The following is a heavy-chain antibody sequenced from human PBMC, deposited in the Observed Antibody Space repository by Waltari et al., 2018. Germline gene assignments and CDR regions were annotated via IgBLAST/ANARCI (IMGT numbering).Heavy chain of an antibody. J-gene: IGHJ1*01. V-gene: IGHV1-24*01. D-gene: IGHD6-13*01. CDR3: ETFSPLRIAAAGTAAEYFQH. Sequence: QVQLVQSGAEVKKPGASVKVSCKVSGYTLTELSMHWVRQAPGKGLEWMGGFDPEDGETIYAQKFQGKVTMTEDTSTDTAYMELSSLRSEDTAVYYCETFSPLRIAAAGTAAEYFQHWGQGTLVTVSS. CDR2: FDPEDGET. CDR1: GYTLTELS.